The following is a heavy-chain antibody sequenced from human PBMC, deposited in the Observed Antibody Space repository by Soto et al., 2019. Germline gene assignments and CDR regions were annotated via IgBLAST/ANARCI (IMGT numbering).Heavy chain of an antibody. Sequence: QVQLVQSGAEVKKPGSSVKVSCKASGGTFSSYAISWVRQAPGQGLEWMGGIIPIFGTADYAQKFQGRVTITAAESTSTGNMELSSLRSEDTAVYYCASHYDSSGYYYRGLDYWGQGTLVTVSA. D-gene: IGHD3-22*01. V-gene: IGHV1-69*12. J-gene: IGHJ4*02. CDR3: ASHYDSSGYYYRGLDY. CDR1: GGTFSSYA. CDR2: IIPIFGTA.